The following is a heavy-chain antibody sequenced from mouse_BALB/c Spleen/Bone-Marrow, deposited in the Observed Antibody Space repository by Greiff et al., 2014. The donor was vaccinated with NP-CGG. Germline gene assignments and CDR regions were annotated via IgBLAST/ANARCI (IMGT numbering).Heavy chain of an antibody. CDR3: SRSTFAHVMDS. Sequence: QVQPQQSGAELARPGASVKMSCKASGYTFTSYTMHWVKQRPGQGLEWIGYITPNSDHTNYNQKFKDRATLTADKSSSTAYMQLSSLTSEDSAIYYYSRSTFAHVMDSWGQGTSVTVSS. CDR1: GYTFTSYT. CDR2: ITPNSDHT. J-gene: IGHJ4*01. V-gene: IGHV1-4*01. D-gene: IGHD4-1*02.